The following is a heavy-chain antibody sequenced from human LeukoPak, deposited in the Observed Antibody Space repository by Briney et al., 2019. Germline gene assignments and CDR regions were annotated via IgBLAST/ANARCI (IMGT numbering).Heavy chain of an antibody. CDR1: GFTFSSYA. Sequence: GGSLRLSCAASGFTFSSYAMSWVRQAPGKGLEWISAISGSGGSTYYADSVEGRFTISRDNSKNTLYLQMNSLRAEDTAVYYCASTQRYSSGWYLSYHFDYWGQGTLVTVSS. CDR3: ASTQRYSSGWYLSYHFDY. J-gene: IGHJ4*02. CDR2: ISGSGGST. V-gene: IGHV3-23*01. D-gene: IGHD6-19*01.